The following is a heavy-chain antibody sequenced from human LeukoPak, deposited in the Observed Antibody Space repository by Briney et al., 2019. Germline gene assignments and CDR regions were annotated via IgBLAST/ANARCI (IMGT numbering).Heavy chain of an antibody. CDR3: ARIPRGSGWSFLDF. J-gene: IGHJ4*02. Sequence: GRSLRLSCAASGFTFSSYGMHWVRQAPGKGLEWVANIQSDGSVQQYVDSVKGRLTISRDNAKNSLYLQMNSLRAEDTAVYYCARIPRGSGWSFLDFWGQGTLVTVTS. CDR1: GFTFSSYG. D-gene: IGHD6-19*01. V-gene: IGHV3-7*01. CDR2: IQSDGSVQ.